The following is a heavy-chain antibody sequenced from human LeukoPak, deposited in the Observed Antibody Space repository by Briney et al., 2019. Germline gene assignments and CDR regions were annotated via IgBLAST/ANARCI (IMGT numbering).Heavy chain of an antibody. V-gene: IGHV4-59*01. J-gene: IGHJ3*02. CDR3: ARKDRLTGYAFDI. Sequence: SETLSLTCSVSGGSISSFYWSWIRQPPGKGLEWIGYIYYSGNTNYNPSLKSRVTISVDTSKNQFSLKLSSVTAADTAVYYCARKDRLTGYAFDIWGQGTMVTVSS. D-gene: IGHD2-15*01. CDR2: IYYSGNT. CDR1: GGSISSFY.